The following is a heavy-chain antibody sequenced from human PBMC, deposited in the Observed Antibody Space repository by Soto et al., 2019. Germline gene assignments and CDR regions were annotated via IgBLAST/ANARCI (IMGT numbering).Heavy chain of an antibody. J-gene: IGHJ6*02. CDR3: ARDGYCSGGSGYGMDV. Sequence: EVQLVESGGGLVQPGGSLRLSCTASGFTFSNYWMHWVRQAPGKGLVWVSHINSDGSRTTYADSVKGRFTISRDNAKNTLYMQVNSLRAEDTAVYYCARDGYCSGGSGYGMDVWGQGTTVTVSS. CDR1: GFTFSNYW. V-gene: IGHV3-74*01. D-gene: IGHD2-15*01. CDR2: INSDGSRT.